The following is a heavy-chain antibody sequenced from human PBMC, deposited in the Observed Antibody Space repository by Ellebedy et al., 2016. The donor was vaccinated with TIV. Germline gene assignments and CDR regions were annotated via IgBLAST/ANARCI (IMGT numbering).Heavy chain of an antibody. CDR1: GFTFSDYY. Sequence: GESLKISCAASGFTFSDYYMSWIRQAPGKGLEWVSYITSSGSYTNYADSVKGRFTTSRDNAKKSLYLQMNSLRAEDTAVNYCAREMGRIDYWGRGTLVTVSS. V-gene: IGHV3-11*06. D-gene: IGHD3-16*01. CDR2: ITSSGSYT. CDR3: AREMGRIDY. J-gene: IGHJ4*02.